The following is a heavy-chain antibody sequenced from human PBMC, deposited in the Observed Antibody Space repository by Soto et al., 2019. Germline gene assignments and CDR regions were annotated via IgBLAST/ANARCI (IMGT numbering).Heavy chain of an antibody. V-gene: IGHV3-21*01. D-gene: IGHD3-22*01. CDR2: ISSSSSYI. CDR3: ARPCGGSSGYWPGSYYYYGMDV. Sequence: KTGGSLRLSCAASGFTFSSYSMNWVRQAPGKGLEWVSPISSSSSYIYYADSVKGRFTISRDNAKNSLYLQMNSLRAEDTAVYYCARPCGGSSGYWPGSYYYYGMDVWGHGTTVTVSS. CDR1: GFTFSSYS. J-gene: IGHJ6*02.